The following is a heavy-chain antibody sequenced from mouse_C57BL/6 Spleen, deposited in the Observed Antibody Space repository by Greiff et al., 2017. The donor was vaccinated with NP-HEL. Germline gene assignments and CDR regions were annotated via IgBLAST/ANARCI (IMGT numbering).Heavy chain of an antibody. J-gene: IGHJ3*01. CDR3: ARSSNWDRFAY. CDR1: GYTFTSYD. V-gene: IGHV1-85*01. CDR2: IYPRDGST. D-gene: IGHD4-1*02. Sequence: QVQLQQSGPELVKPGASVKLSCKASGYTFTSYDINWVKQRPGQGLEWIGWIYPRDGSTKYNEKFKGKATLTVDTSSSTAYMELHSLTSEDSAVYFCARSSNWDRFAYWGQGTLVTVSA.